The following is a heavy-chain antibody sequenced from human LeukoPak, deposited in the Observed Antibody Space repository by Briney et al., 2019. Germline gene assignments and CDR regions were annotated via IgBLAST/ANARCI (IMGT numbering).Heavy chain of an antibody. J-gene: IGHJ4*02. Sequence: SETLSLTCTVSGDSIGIGTYYWSWIRQSPGEGLEWLGCMYHSGTTYDNPSLKSRVTLSIDRSQNQFSLKLSSVTAADTAVYYCARLGYSSSWYVLDYWGQGTLVTVSS. CDR2: MYHSGTT. CDR1: GDSIGIGTYY. CDR3: ARLGYSSSWYVLDY. V-gene: IGHV4-30-2*06. D-gene: IGHD6-13*01.